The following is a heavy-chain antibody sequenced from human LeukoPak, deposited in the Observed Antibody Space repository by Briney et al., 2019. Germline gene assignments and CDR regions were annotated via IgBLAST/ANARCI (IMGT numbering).Heavy chain of an antibody. V-gene: IGHV1-3*02. Sequence: ASVNVSCKASGYTFTNYAIHWVRQPPGQRLEWMGWNNAGNGITKYSQEFQGRVTISRDTSATTAYMELSTLRSEDMAVYYCARGGFDSSGWYPIDYWGQGTLVTVSS. D-gene: IGHD6-19*01. CDR3: ARGGFDSSGWYPIDY. J-gene: IGHJ4*02. CDR1: GYTFTNYA. CDR2: NNAGNGIT.